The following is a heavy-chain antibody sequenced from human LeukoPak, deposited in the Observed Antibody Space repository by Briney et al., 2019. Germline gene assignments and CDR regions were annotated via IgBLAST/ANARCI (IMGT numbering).Heavy chain of an antibody. CDR3: ARGMDDSSGYFPH. V-gene: IGHV4-59*01. J-gene: IGHJ4*02. D-gene: IGHD3-22*01. Sequence: SETLSLTCTVSVDSISSYYWSWIRQPPGKGLEWIGYIHYSGSTNYNPSLKSRVTISVDTSKNQFSLKPSSVTAADTAVYYCARGMDDSSGYFPHWGQGTLVTVSS. CDR2: IHYSGST. CDR1: VDSISSYY.